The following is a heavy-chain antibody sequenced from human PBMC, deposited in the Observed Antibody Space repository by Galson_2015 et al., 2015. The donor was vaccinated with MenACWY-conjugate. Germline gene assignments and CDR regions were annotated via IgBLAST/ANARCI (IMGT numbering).Heavy chain of an antibody. V-gene: IGHV1-18*04. CDR2: ISTYNDDT. D-gene: IGHD1-14*01. CDR3: ARDPTGDY. J-gene: IGHJ4*02. Sequence: SVKVSCKASGYSFISYPISWVRQAPGQGLEWVGWISTYNDDTHYAQYLQGRVTMTTDTSTSTVFMELRSLRSDDTAIYFCARDPTGDYWGQGTLVTVSS. CDR1: GYSFISYP.